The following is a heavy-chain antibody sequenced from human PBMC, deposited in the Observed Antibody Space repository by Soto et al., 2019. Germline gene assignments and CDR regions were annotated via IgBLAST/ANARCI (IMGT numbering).Heavy chain of an antibody. CDR3: ARRGACISTGCSLDY. CDR1: GYTFTSYY. J-gene: IGHJ4*02. Sequence: GASVKVSCKASGYTFTSYYIHWVRQAPGQGLEWMGIINPSGGSTTYAQKFQGRVTMTRDTSTSTVYMELSSLRSEDTAVYYCARRGACISTGCSLDYWGQGTLVTVSS. V-gene: IGHV1-46*01. CDR2: INPSGGST. D-gene: IGHD2-2*01.